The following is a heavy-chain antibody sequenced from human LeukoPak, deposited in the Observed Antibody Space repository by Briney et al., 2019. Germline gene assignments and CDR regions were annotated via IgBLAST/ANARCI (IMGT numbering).Heavy chain of an antibody. Sequence: SETLSLTCTVPGGSISSSSYYWGWIRQPPGKGLEWIGSIYYSGSTYYNPSLKSRVTISVDTSKNQFSLKLSSVTAADTAVYHCARRSTMIVVDYWYFDLWGRGTLVTVSS. CDR2: IYYSGST. D-gene: IGHD3-22*01. V-gene: IGHV4-39*01. J-gene: IGHJ2*01. CDR1: GGSISSSSYY. CDR3: ARRSTMIVVDYWYFDL.